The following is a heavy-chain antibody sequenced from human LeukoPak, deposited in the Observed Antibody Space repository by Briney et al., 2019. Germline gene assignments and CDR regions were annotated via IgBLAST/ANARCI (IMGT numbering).Heavy chain of an antibody. CDR3: ARVMAARREDLNWFDP. V-gene: IGHV4-39*07. CDR1: GGSISSSGSY. CDR2: IYYTGNT. D-gene: IGHD6-6*01. Sequence: PSETLSLTCTVSGGSISSSGSYWGWIRQPPGRGLEWIGSIYYTGNTYNPSLKSRVTISVDTSENQFSLNLTSVNAADTAVYYCARVMAARREDLNWFDPWGQGTLVNVSS. J-gene: IGHJ5*02.